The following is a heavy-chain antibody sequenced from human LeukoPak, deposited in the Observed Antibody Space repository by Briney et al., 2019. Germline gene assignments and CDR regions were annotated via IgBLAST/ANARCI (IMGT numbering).Heavy chain of an antibody. Sequence: PGGSLRLSCAASGFIFSNHAFHWVRQAPGKGLEWVSVIYSGGSTYYADSVKGRFTISRDDSKNTLYLQMNSLRAEDTAVYYRAFRFLEWLPATYYYYYGMDVWGQGTTVTVSS. D-gene: IGHD3-3*01. J-gene: IGHJ6*02. V-gene: IGHV3-53*01. CDR2: IYSGGST. CDR3: AFRFLEWLPATYYYYYGMDV. CDR1: GFIFSNHA.